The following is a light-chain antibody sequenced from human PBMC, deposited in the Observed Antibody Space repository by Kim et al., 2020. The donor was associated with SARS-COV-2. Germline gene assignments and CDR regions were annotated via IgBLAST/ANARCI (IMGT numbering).Light chain of an antibody. V-gene: IGKV2-29*02. J-gene: IGKJ2*01. Sequence: QPASISCKSTQSLLHSDGKTYLYWYLQRPGQSQQLLISEVSRRLSGVSERFSGSGSGTDFTLKISRVEADDVGVYYCMEGINAGADFGQGTKLEI. CDR3: MEGINAGAD. CDR1: QSLLHSDGKTY. CDR2: EVS.